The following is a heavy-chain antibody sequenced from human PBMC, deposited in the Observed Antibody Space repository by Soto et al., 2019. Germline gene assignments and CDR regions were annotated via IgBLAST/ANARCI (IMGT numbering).Heavy chain of an antibody. J-gene: IGHJ4*02. CDR3: ARGDTLPGY. V-gene: IGHV3-33*01. CDR1: GFSFSRYG. Sequence: HPGGSLRLSCAAAGFSFSRYGMHWVRQAPGKGLEWVAIISYDGTNKHYADSVKGRFTISRDNSKNTMYLQMNSLRAEDTAVYYCARGDTLPGYWGQGTLVTVSS. CDR2: ISYDGTNK. D-gene: IGHD3-10*01.